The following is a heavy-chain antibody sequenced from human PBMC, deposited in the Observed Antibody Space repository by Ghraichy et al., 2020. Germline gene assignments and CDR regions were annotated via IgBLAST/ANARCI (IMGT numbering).Heavy chain of an antibody. CDR1: GGSISSGGYY. J-gene: IGHJ6*02. CDR2: IYYSGST. Sequence: SETLSLTCTVSGGSISSGGYYWSWIRQHPGKGLEWIGYIYYSGSTSSNPSLKSRVTISVDTSKNQFSLKLSSVTAADTAVYYCARRSGYSVSCMDVWGQGTTVTVSS. D-gene: IGHD3-3*01. CDR3: ARRSGYSVSCMDV. V-gene: IGHV4-31*03.